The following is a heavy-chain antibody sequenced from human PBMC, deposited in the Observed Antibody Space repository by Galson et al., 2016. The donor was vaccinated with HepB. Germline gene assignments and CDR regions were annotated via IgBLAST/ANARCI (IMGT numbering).Heavy chain of an antibody. Sequence: SLRLSCAASGFTFINAWMNWVRQAPGKGLEWVGRIKTEADGATTDLAVPVKGRFTIPRDNSKNTLYLQMNSLRVEDTAVYYCARDDPHDNRVTYDYWGQGTLVTVSS. CDR3: ARDDPHDNRVTYDY. D-gene: IGHD2/OR15-2a*01. CDR1: GFTFINAW. CDR2: IKTEADGATT. V-gene: IGHV3-15*07. J-gene: IGHJ4*02.